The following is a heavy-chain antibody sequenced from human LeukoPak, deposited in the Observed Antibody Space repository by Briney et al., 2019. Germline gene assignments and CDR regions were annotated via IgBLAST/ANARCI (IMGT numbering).Heavy chain of an antibody. CDR2: IRYDGSNK. J-gene: IGHJ4*02. CDR1: GYTFTRYY. V-gene: IGHV3-30*02. Sequence: SRKASGYTFTRYYMHWVRQAPGKGLEWVAFIRYDGSNKYYADSVKGRFTISRDNSKNTLYLQMNSLRAEDTALYYCAKPHFDYWGQGTLVTVSS. CDR3: AKPHFDY.